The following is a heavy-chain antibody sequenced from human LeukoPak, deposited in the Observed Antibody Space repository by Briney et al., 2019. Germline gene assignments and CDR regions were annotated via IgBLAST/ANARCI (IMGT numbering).Heavy chain of an antibody. CDR1: GFTFSNHA. V-gene: IGHV3-13*01. CDR3: VRQQTSHANFDY. D-gene: IGHD1/OR15-1a*01. CDR2: IGTAGDT. J-gene: IGHJ4*02. Sequence: PGGSLRLSCATSGFTFSNHAMHWVRQATGKGLEWVSAIGTAGDTFYPGSVKGRFTISRENAKNSLSLQMNSLRAEDTAVYYCVRQQTSHANFDYWGQGTLVTVSS.